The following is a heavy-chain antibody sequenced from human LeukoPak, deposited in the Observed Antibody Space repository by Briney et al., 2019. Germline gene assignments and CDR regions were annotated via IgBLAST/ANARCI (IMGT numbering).Heavy chain of an antibody. J-gene: IGHJ4*02. Sequence: SETLSLTCAEYGGSFRPDYWRWVRQPPGKGLEWIGEINHSGSTNYNPSLKSRVTISLDTSKNQFSLRLSSVTAADTAVYYGARGGFYCGGDCYVDYWGQGTLVTVSS. CDR3: ARGGFYCGGDCYVDY. V-gene: IGHV4-34*01. CDR1: GGSFRPDY. CDR2: INHSGST. D-gene: IGHD2-21*02.